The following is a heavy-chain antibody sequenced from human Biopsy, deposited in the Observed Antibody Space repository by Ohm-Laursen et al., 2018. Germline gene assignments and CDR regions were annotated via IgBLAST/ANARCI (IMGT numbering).Heavy chain of an antibody. Sequence: SVKVSCNASGGPSSNYAFSWVRQAPGQGLEWVGRIVPILGHLNYAQRFQGRVSITADKSTTYVYMELSRLTSGDTAVHYCAADADGYYTEFDYWGPGTLVTVSS. J-gene: IGHJ4*02. V-gene: IGHV1-69*04. D-gene: IGHD3-3*01. CDR3: AADADGYYTEFDY. CDR2: IVPILGHL. CDR1: GGPSSNYA.